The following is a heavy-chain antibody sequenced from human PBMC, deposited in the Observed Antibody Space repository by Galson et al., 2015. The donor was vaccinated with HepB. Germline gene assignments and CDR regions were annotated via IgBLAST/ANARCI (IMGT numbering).Heavy chain of an antibody. CDR2: ISSSSSYI. CDR1: GFTFSSYS. D-gene: IGHD4-23*01. CDR3: SYGGNFRGGRFDY. V-gene: IGHV3-21*01. J-gene: IGHJ4*02. Sequence: SLRLSCAASGFTFSSYSMNWVRQAPGKGLEWVSSISSSSSYIYYADSVKGRFTISRDNAKNSLYLQMNSLRAEDTAVYYCSYGGNFRGGRFDYWGQGTLVTVSS.